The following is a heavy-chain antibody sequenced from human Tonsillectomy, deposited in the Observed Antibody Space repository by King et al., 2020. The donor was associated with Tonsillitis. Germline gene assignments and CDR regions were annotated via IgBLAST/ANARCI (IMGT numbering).Heavy chain of an antibody. V-gene: IGHV2-5*01. CDR1: GFSLDTSGVS. Sequence: TLKESGPTLVKPTQTLTLTCTFSGFSLDTSGVSVGWIRQPPGKAQECLALVYWNDDKRYSPSVKNRVTITKDTSKNQVVLALANMDPVDAGTYYCAHSGVPAAGGDAFDIWGPGTMVTVS. D-gene: IGHD6-13*01. J-gene: IGHJ3*02. CDR3: AHSGVPAAGGDAFDI. CDR2: VYWNDDK.